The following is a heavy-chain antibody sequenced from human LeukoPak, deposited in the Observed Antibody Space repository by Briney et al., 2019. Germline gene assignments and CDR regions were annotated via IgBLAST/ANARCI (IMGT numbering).Heavy chain of an antibody. CDR1: GYSFTSNV. CDR2: ISAYNGNT. D-gene: IGHD3-10*01. J-gene: IGHJ5*02. V-gene: IGHV1-18*01. CDR3: AIGVDYYGSGSYTEFDP. Sequence: ASVKVSCKASGYSFTSNVISWVRQAPGQGLEWMGWISAYNGNTNYAQKLQGRVTMTTDTSTSTAYMELRSLRSDDTAVYYCAIGVDYYGSGSYTEFDPWGQGTLVTVSS.